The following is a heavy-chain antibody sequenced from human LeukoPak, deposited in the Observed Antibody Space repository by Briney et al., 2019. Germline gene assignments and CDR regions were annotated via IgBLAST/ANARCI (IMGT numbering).Heavy chain of an antibody. V-gene: IGHV1-18*01. CDR3: ARGSKYYDILTGYSRDY. J-gene: IGHJ4*02. CDR2: ISAYNGNT. CDR1: GYTFTSYG. Sequence: ASVMVSCKASGYTFTSYGISWVRQAPGQGLEWMGWISAYNGNTNYAQKLQGRVTMTTDTSTSTAYMELRSLRSDDTAVYYCARGSKYYDILTGYSRDYRGQGTLVTVSS. D-gene: IGHD3-9*01.